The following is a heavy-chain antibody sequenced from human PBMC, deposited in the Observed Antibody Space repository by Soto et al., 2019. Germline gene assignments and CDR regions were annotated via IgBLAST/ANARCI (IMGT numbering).Heavy chain of an antibody. Sequence: EVQLLESGGGLVQPGGSLRLSCAASGFTFSSYAMSWVRQAPGKGLEWVSAISGSGGSTYYADSVKGRFTISRDNSKNTLYLQRNSLRAEDTAVYYCASGVVVVKSKRYGMDVWGQGTTVTVSS. V-gene: IGHV3-23*01. CDR1: GFTFSSYA. CDR3: ASGVVVVKSKRYGMDV. D-gene: IGHD3-22*01. CDR2: ISGSGGST. J-gene: IGHJ6*02.